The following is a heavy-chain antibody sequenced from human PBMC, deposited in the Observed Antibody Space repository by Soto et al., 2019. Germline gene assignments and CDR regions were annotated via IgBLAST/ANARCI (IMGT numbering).Heavy chain of an antibody. Sequence: SETLSLTCTVSGGSISSYYWSWIRQPPGKGLEWIGYIYYSGSTNYNPSLKSRVTISVDTSKNQFSLKPSSVTAADTAVYYCAREKRYYYDSRGYYTYYYNCIDVWDQGTTVTVSS. CDR1: GGSISSYY. J-gene: IGHJ6*02. D-gene: IGHD3-22*01. V-gene: IGHV4-59*01. CDR3: AREKRYYYDSRGYYTYYYNCIDV. CDR2: IYYSGST.